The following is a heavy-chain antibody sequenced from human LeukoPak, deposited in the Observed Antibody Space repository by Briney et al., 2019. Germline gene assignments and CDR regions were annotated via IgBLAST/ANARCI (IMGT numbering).Heavy chain of an antibody. D-gene: IGHD1-26*01. CDR2: IYSDGSRT. V-gene: IGHV3-74*01. CDR1: GFTLSSNW. CDR3: ARSGRGGAFDI. Sequence: GSLRLSCAGSGFTLSSNWMHWVRQGPGKGLVWLSRIYSDGSRTNYADSVKCRCTISGDNAKNTPYLQMNSLRAEDTAVYYCARSGRGGAFDIWGQGTMVTVSS. J-gene: IGHJ3*02.